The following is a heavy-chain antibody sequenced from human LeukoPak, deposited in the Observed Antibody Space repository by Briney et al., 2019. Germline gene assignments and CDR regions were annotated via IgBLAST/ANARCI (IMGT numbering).Heavy chain of an antibody. Sequence: SETLSLTCTVSGGSISNHYWSWIRQPPGKALEWIGYTYYSGNTNYNPSLKNRVTISVDTSKNQISLRLNSVTAADTAVYYCVRDSWGTPTIIYSFEIWGQGTMVTISS. CDR3: VRDSWGTPTIIYSFEI. CDR1: GGSISNHY. V-gene: IGHV4-59*11. CDR2: TYYSGNT. D-gene: IGHD3-16*01. J-gene: IGHJ3*02.